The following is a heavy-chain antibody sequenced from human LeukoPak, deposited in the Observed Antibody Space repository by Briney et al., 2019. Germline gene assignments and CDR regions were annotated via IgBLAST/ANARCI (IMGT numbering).Heavy chain of an antibody. D-gene: IGHD3-10*01. V-gene: IGHV4-34*01. CDR2: INHSGST. CDR3: ARLRVRGLLRFGGQFDY. Sequence: SETLSLTCAVYGGSFSGYYWSWIRQPPGKGLEWIGEINHSGSTNYNPSLKSRVTISVDTSKNQFSLKLSSVTAADTAVYYCARLRVRGLLRFGGQFDYWGQGTLVTVSS. J-gene: IGHJ4*02. CDR1: GGSFSGYY.